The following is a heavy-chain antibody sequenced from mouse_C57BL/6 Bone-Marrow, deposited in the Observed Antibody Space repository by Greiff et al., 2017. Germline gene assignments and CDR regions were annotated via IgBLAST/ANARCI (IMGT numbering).Heavy chain of an antibody. CDR3: ARRGSSYFYWYFDV. D-gene: IGHD1-1*01. V-gene: IGHV1-26*01. CDR2: INPNNGGT. CDR1: GYTFTDYY. J-gene: IGHJ1*03. Sequence: VQLQQSGPELVKPGASVKISCKASGYTFTDYYMNWVKQSHGKSLEWIGDINPNNGGTSYNQKFKGKATLTVDKSSSTAYMELRSLTSEDSAVYYCARRGSSYFYWYFDVWGTGTTVTVSS.